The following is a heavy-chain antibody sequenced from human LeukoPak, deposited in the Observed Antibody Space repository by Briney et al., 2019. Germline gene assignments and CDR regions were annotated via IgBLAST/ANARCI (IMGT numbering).Heavy chain of an antibody. Sequence: GGSLRLSCAASGFTFSSYSMNWVRQAPGKGLEWVSYISSSSTIYYADSVKGRFTISRDNAKNSLYLQMNSLRAEDTAVYYCARELAGSGSYSMDVWGQGTTVTVSS. CDR2: ISSSSTI. CDR1: GFTFSSYS. V-gene: IGHV3-48*04. D-gene: IGHD3-10*01. CDR3: ARELAGSGSYSMDV. J-gene: IGHJ6*02.